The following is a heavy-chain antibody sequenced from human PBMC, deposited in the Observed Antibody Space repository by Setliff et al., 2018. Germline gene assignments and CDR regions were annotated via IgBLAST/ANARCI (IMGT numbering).Heavy chain of an antibody. D-gene: IGHD1-1*01. Sequence: SETLSLTCTVSGDSLSGDNYFWSWIRHLPGKGLQWLGHIYYTGKTYYNPSLKSRLEMSVDTSKREFALRLSSVTAADTAVYYCAKGGGRYHSDSWGQGILVTVSS. CDR1: GDSLSGDNYF. J-gene: IGHJ4*02. CDR2: IYYTGKT. CDR3: AKGGGRYHSDS. V-gene: IGHV4-30-4*02.